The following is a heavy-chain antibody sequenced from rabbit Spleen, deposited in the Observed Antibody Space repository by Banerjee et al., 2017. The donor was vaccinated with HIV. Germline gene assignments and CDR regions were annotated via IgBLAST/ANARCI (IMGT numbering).Heavy chain of an antibody. CDR3: VRGASSSGYYNL. D-gene: IGHD1-1*01. Sequence: QSLEESGGDLVKPGASLTLTCTASGFSFGSNDYMCWVRQAPGRGLEWIGYIDLVFGSTFYANWVNGRFTISSHNAQNTLYLQVNSLTAADTATYFCVRGASSSGYYNLWGPGTLVTVS. CDR1: GFSFGSNDY. V-gene: IGHV1S40*01. CDR2: IDLVFGST. J-gene: IGHJ4*01.